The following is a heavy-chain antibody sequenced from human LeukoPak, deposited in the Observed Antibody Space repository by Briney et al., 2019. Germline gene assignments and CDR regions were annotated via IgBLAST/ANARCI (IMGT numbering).Heavy chain of an antibody. CDR1: GFTFSNYD. CDR2: IDSGATNT. V-gene: IGHV3-23*01. Sequence: GGSLRLSCAVSGFTFSNYDMNWVRQAPGKGLEWVSAIDSGATNTYYADFVKGRFIISRDNSKNTLYLQMNSLRAEDTAVYYCAKEPRIAAAGTRGDYWGQGTLVTVSS. D-gene: IGHD6-13*01. J-gene: IGHJ4*02. CDR3: AKEPRIAAAGTRGDY.